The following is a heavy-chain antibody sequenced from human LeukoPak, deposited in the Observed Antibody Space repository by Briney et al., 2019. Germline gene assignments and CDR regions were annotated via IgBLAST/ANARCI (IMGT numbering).Heavy chain of an antibody. CDR2: IKQDGSEK. J-gene: IGHJ4*02. V-gene: IGHV3-7*01. D-gene: IGHD6-13*01. CDR1: GFTFSSYW. Sequence: GGSLRLSCAAAGFTFSSYWMSWVGQAPGKGLEWVANIKQDGSEKHYVDSVKGRFTISRDNAKNSLYLQMNSLRAEDTAVYYCAGVSQQLTLDYWGRGTLVTVSS. CDR3: AGVSQQLTLDY.